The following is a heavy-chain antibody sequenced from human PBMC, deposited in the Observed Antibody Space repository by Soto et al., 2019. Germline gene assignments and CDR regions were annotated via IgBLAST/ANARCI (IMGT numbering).Heavy chain of an antibody. Sequence: SETLSLTCAVYGESLSAYYWTWIRQPPGKGLEWIGEINQSGSTNYNPSLKSRVTMSADTSKKHFSLKVTSVTAADTAVYYCARGTVYVPFLFPCLDVWGEGTTLTVFS. CDR2: INQSGST. J-gene: IGHJ6*04. CDR1: GESLSAYY. D-gene: IGHD3-10*02. V-gene: IGHV4-34*01. CDR3: ARGTVYVPFLFPCLDV.